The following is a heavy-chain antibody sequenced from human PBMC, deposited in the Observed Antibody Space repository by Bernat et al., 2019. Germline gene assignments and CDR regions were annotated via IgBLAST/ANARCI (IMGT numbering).Heavy chain of an antibody. J-gene: IGHJ2*01. Sequence: QVQLQESGPGLVKPSQTLSLTCTVSVGSISSCSYYGSWIRQPAGKGLEWIGRIYTSGSTNYNPSLKSRVTISVDTSKNQFSLKLSSVTAADTAVYYCARVGSGYEFWYFDLWGRGTLVTVSS. CDR2: IYTSGST. D-gene: IGHD5-12*01. CDR1: VGSISSCSYY. V-gene: IGHV4-61*02. CDR3: ARVGSGYEFWYFDL.